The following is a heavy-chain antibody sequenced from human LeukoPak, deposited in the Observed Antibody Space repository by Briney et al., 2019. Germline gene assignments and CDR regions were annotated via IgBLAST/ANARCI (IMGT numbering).Heavy chain of an antibody. D-gene: IGHD3-10*01. Sequence: GESLKISCQVSGYIFTNYWIGWVRQMPGKGLDSMGFIYPADSDTTYSPSFQGQVTISVDKSISTVYLHWSSLKASDTAIYYCARQCRDGSNTRGYFFDYWGQGTLVTVSS. CDR2: IYPADSDT. CDR3: ARQCRDGSNTRGYFFDY. V-gene: IGHV5-51*01. J-gene: IGHJ4*02. CDR1: GYIFTNYW.